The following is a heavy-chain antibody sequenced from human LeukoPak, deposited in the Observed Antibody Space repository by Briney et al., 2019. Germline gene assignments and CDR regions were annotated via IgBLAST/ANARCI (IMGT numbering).Heavy chain of an antibody. J-gene: IGHJ4*02. D-gene: IGHD3-22*01. V-gene: IGHV3-23*01. Sequence: PGGSLRLSCAASGFTFSSYAMSWVRQAPGKGLEWVSAISGSGGSTYYADSVKGRFTISRDNSKNTLYLQMNSLRAEDTAVYYCAKDVDRDSSGLVDYWGQGTLVTVSS. CDR1: GFTFSSYA. CDR2: ISGSGGST. CDR3: AKDVDRDSSGLVDY.